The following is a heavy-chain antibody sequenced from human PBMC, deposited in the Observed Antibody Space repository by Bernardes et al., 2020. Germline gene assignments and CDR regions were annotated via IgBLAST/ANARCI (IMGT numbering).Heavy chain of an antibody. V-gene: IGHV5-10-1*01. CDR3: ARDAVPYYMDV. Sequence: QMPGKGLEWIGEIDPRDSYTNYNPSFQGHGTISTDKDITTIYLQWSSLNASDTSIYYCARDAVPYYMDVWCKGTTVTVSS. J-gene: IGHJ6*03. CDR2: IDPRDSYT.